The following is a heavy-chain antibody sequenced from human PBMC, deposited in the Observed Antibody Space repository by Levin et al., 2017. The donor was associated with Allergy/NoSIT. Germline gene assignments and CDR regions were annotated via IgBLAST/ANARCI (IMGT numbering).Heavy chain of an antibody. J-gene: IGHJ6*02. CDR1: GFTVSSHY. Sequence: GESLKISCAASGFTVSSHYMSWVRQAPGKGLEWVSVIYSGGSTYYADSVKGRFTISRDNSKNTLYLQMNSLRAEDTAVYYCAREALYCSSTSCYNPFDYYYGMDVWGQGTTVTVSS. CDR2: IYSGGST. D-gene: IGHD2-2*02. V-gene: IGHV3-53*01. CDR3: AREALYCSSTSCYNPFDYYYGMDV.